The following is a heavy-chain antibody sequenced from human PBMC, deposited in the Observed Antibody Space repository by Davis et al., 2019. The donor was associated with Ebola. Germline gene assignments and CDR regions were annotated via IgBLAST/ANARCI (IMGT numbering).Heavy chain of an antibody. V-gene: IGHV5-10-1*01. CDR1: GYSFTNFW. Sequence: GESLKISCQGSGYSFTNFWIAWVRHMPGRGLEWIGRIDPSDSYTDYSPSFQGHVSISADKSTNTAYLQWRSLQPSDTAIYYCARRDQNYYYGMDVWGQGTTVTVSS. J-gene: IGHJ6*02. CDR3: ARRDQNYYYGMDV. CDR2: IDPSDSYT.